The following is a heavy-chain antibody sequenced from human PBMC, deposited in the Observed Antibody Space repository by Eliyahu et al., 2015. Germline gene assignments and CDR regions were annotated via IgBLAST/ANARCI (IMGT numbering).Heavy chain of an antibody. V-gene: IGHV3-21*01. CDR3: ARGAMTTENTRGDY. Sequence: EVQLVESGGGLVKPGGSLRLSCAASGFTFSSYSMNWVRQAPGKGLEWVSSISSSSSYIYYADSVKGRFTISRDNAKNSLYLQMNSLRAEDTAVYYCARGAMTTENTRGDYWGQGTLVTVSS. CDR1: GFTFSSYS. CDR2: ISSSSSYI. J-gene: IGHJ4*02. D-gene: IGHD4-11*01.